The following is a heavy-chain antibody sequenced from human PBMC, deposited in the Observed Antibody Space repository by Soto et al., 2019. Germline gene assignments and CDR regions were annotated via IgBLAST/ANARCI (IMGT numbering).Heavy chain of an antibody. CDR3: ARVGPREYSNWWFDP. Sequence: QVQLQESGPGLVKPSETLSLTCTVSGGSISSYYWSWIRQPPGKGLEWIGYIYYSGSTNYNPSLNSRVTISVDTSKNQFSLQLSSVTAADTAVYYCARVGPREYSNWWFDPRGQGTLVTVSS. CDR1: GGSISSYY. CDR2: IYYSGST. V-gene: IGHV4-59*01. J-gene: IGHJ5*02. D-gene: IGHD4-4*01.